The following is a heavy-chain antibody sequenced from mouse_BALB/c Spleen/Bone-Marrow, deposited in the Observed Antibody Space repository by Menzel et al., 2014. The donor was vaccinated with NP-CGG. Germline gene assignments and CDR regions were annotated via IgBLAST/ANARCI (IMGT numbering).Heavy chain of an antibody. V-gene: IGHV14-3*02. CDR3: ARSYGYDKSFAY. Sequence: GQLKHSGAELVKPGASVKLSCTASGFNIKDTYMHWVKQRPEQGLEWIGGIDPANGNTKYDPKVPGKATITADTSSNNAYLQLSSLTSEDTAVYYCARSYGYDKSFAYWGQGTLVTVSA. J-gene: IGHJ3*01. D-gene: IGHD2-2*01. CDR2: IDPANGNT. CDR1: GFNIKDTY.